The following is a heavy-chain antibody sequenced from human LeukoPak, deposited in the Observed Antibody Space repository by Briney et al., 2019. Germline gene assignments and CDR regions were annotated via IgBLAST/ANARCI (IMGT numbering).Heavy chain of an antibody. V-gene: IGHV5-51*01. CDR2: IHPSDSDT. D-gene: IGHD6-6*01. J-gene: IGHJ4*02. CDR3: ARLGPYSSSSDY. CDR1: GYTFTDYW. Sequence: GESLKISCQGSGYTFTDYWVGCVRQMPGEGLEWMGMIHPSDSDTRYRSSFQGQVTITVDTDINTAFLQWSRLEASDTAMYYCARLGPYSSSSDYWGQGTLVTVSS.